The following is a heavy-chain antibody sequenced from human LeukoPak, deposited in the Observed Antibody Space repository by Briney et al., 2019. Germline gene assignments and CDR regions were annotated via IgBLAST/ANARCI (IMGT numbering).Heavy chain of an antibody. CDR3: ARDSSGWSPLNH. CDR1: GDAFTNYV. Sequence: ASVKVSCKASGDAFTNYVIHWGRQAPGQRLKWMAWINGGNGNTKSSHEFRGRLTITRDTSASTAYMELSSLRSEDTAVYYCARDSSGWSPLNHWGQGTLVTVSS. D-gene: IGHD6-13*01. CDR2: INGGNGNT. V-gene: IGHV1-3*01. J-gene: IGHJ4*02.